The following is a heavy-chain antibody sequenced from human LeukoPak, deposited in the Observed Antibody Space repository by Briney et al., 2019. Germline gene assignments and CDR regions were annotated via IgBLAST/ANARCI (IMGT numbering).Heavy chain of an antibody. CDR2: IYPGDSDT. V-gene: IGHV5-51*01. D-gene: IGHD5-24*01. CDR3: ARSPLDGYNLIPAFFDY. CDR1: GYSFTSYW. J-gene: IGHJ4*02. Sequence: GESLKISCKGSGYSFTSYWIGWVRQMPGKGLEWMGIIYPGDSDTRYSPSFQGQVTISADKSISTAYLQWSSLKASDTAMYYCARSPLDGYNLIPAFFDYWGQGTLVTISS.